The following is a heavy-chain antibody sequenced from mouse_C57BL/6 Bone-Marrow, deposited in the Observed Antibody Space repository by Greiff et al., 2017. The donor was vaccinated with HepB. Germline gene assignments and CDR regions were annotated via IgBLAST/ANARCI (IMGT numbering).Heavy chain of an antibody. Sequence: QVQLQQSGAELVRPGASVKLSCKASGYTFTDYYINWVKQRPGQGLEWIARIYPGSGNTYYNEKFKGKATLTAEKSSSTAYMQLSSLTSEDSAVYFCVGTNYYGSSYRFDYWGQGTTLTVSS. CDR2: IYPGSGNT. CDR3: VGTNYYGSSYRFDY. V-gene: IGHV1-76*01. CDR1: GYTFTDYY. D-gene: IGHD1-1*01. J-gene: IGHJ2*01.